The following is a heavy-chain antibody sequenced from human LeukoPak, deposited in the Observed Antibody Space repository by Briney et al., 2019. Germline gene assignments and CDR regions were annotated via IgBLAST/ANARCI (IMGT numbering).Heavy chain of an antibody. CDR1: GFTFNDYA. D-gene: IGHD6-13*01. CDR3: AKDGDSSSWYRGGYYFEY. V-gene: IGHV3-9*01. CDR2: ISWNSGSI. J-gene: IGHJ4*02. Sequence: GRSLTLSCAASGFTFNDYAMHWVRQAPGKGLERASGISWNSGSIGYADSVKGRFTISRDNAKNSLYLQVNSLRGEDTALYYCAKDGDSSSWYRGGYYFEYWGQGTLVTVSS.